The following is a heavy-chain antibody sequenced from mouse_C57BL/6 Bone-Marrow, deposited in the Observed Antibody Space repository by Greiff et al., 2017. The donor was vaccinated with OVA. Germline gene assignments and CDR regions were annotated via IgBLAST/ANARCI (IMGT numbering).Heavy chain of an antibody. CDR1: GYSFTSYY. CDR3: SRIDYVDY. V-gene: IGHV1-66*01. J-gene: IGHJ2*01. Sequence: VKRVESGPELVKPGASVKISCKASGYSFTSYYIHWVQQRPGQGLEWVGWIYPGSGNTKYNEKFKGKATLTADTSSSTAYMQLSSQTSEDSAVYYCSRIDYVDYWGQGTTLTVSS. CDR2: IYPGSGNT.